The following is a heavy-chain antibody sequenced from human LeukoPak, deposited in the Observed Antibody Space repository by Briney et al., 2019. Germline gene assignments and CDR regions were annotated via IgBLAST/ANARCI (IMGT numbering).Heavy chain of an antibody. CDR1: GYIFNSHW. CDR3: SRRPCGGQTTLFDF. V-gene: IGHV5-51*01. J-gene: IGHJ4*02. Sequence: GGSLNFSGKGCGYIFNSHWSGGLRRLPGKGLEWLGIIYPVDSATRYRPSCQGQVSISADTSISTAYVQWSSLTASDTAVYYWSRRPCGGQTTLFDFWGQGTLVTVSS. CDR2: IYPVDSAT. D-gene: IGHD1-14*01.